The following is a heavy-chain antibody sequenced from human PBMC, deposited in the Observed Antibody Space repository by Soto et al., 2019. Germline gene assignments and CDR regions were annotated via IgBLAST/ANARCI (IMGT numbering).Heavy chain of an antibody. CDR3: ARDRLDHYYYYGMDV. D-gene: IGHD1-1*01. CDR1: GYTFTSYG. CDR2: ISAYNGNT. J-gene: IGHJ6*02. V-gene: IGHV1-18*04. Sequence: GASVKVSCKASGYTFTSYGISWVRQAPGQGLEWMGWISAYNGNTNYAQKLQGRVTMTTDTSTSTAYMELRSPRSDDTAVYYCARDRLDHYYYYGMDVWGQGTTVTVSS.